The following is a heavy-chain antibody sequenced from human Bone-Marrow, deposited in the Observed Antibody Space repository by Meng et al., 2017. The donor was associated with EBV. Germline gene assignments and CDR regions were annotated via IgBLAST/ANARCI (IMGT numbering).Heavy chain of an antibody. J-gene: IGHJ4*02. CDR2: INHSGST. D-gene: IGHD1-26*01. Sequence: QVQLQQWGAVLLKPSETLSLTCAVYGGSFSGYYWSWIRQPPGKGLEWIGEINHSGSTNYNPSLKSRVTISVDTSKNQFSLKLSSVTAADTAVYYCARGPLEWEPRGEDYWGQGTLVTVSS. V-gene: IGHV4-34*01. CDR1: GGSFSGYY. CDR3: ARGPLEWEPRGEDY.